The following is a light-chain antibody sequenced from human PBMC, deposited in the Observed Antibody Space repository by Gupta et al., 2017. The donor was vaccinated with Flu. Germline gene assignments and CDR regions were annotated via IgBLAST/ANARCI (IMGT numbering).Light chain of an antibody. CDR1: KLGDKY. J-gene: IGLJ1*01. Sequence: SYVLPQPPSVSVSPGQTASITCTGDKLGDKYSSWYQQKPGQSPILVIYKDTERPSGISERFSGSNSGNTASLTISGTQDVDEADYYCQAWGNNSYVFGPGTKVIVL. V-gene: IGLV3-1*01. CDR3: QAWGNNSYV. CDR2: KDT.